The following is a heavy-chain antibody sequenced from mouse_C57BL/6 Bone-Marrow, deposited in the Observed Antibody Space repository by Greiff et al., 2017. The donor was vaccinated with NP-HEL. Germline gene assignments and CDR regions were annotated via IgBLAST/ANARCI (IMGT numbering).Heavy chain of an antibody. V-gene: IGHV1-55*01. CDR1: GYTFTSYW. Sequence: QVQLQQSGAELVKPGASVKMSCKASGYTFTSYWITWVKQRPGQGLEWIGDIYPGSGSTNYNEKFKSKATLTVDTSSSTAYMQLSSLTSEDSAVYYCARNYYGSSYVLYYFDYWGQGTTRTVSS. D-gene: IGHD1-1*01. CDR2: IYPGSGST. J-gene: IGHJ2*01. CDR3: ARNYYGSSYVLYYFDY.